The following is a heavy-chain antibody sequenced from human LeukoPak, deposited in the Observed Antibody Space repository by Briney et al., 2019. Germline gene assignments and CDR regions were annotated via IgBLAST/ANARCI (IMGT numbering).Heavy chain of an antibody. CDR1: GFTFDDYT. V-gene: IGHV3-43*01. Sequence: GGSLRLSCAASGFTFDDYTMHWVRQAPGKGLEWVSLISWDGGSTYYADSVKGRFTISRDNSKNSLYLQMNSLRTEDTALYYCAKGIAAAGTDYLDYWGQGTLVTVSS. D-gene: IGHD6-13*01. CDR2: ISWDGGST. CDR3: AKGIAAAGTDYLDY. J-gene: IGHJ4*02.